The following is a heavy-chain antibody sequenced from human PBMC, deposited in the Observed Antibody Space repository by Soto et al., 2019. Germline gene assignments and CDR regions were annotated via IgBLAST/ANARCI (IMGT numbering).Heavy chain of an antibody. J-gene: IGHJ4*02. Sequence: QVQLQESGPGLVRPSQTLSLTCTVSGGSISSGDYYWSWIRQHPGRGLEWIGYVYYIGITFYNPSLKSRLTISVDTSKNQFYLRLGSVTAAETAVYYCAREMFNRTWCPGDWGQGTLVTVSS. V-gene: IGHV4-31*03. D-gene: IGHD6-13*01. CDR2: VYYIGIT. CDR3: AREMFNRTWCPGD. CDR1: GGSISSGDYY.